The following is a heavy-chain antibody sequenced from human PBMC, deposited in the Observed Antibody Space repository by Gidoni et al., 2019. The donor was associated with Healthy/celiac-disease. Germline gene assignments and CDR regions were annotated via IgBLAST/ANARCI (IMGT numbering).Heavy chain of an antibody. CDR1: GCSISSGGYS. D-gene: IGHD3-16*01. V-gene: IGHV4-30-2*01. J-gene: IGHJ5*02. Sequence: QLQLQESGSGLVKPSQTLSLTCAVSGCSISSGGYSWSWIRQPPGKGLEWIGYIYHSGSTYYNPSLKSRVTISVDRSKNQFSLKLSSVTAADTAVYYCARSYWGWFDPWGQGTLVTVSS. CDR2: IYHSGST. CDR3: ARSYWGWFDP.